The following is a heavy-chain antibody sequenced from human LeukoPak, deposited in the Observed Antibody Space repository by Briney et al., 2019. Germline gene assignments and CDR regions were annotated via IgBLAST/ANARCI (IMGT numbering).Heavy chain of an antibody. CDR2: IYPVDSDT. CDR1: GYSFTTYW. D-gene: IGHD4-23*01. V-gene: IGHV5-51*01. J-gene: IGHJ4*02. Sequence: PGESLNISCKGSGYSFTTYWIGWVRQMPGKGLEWMGIIYPVDSDTRYSPSFQGQVTISADKSISTAYLQWSSLKASDTAMYYCARDYGGNSYYFDHWGQGTLVTVSP. CDR3: ARDYGGNSYYFDH.